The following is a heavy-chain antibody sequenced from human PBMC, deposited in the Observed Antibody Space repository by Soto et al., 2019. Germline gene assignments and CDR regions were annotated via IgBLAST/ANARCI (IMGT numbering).Heavy chain of an antibody. CDR2: IAGSGGNT. J-gene: IGHJ4*02. CDR1: GFTFNIFP. D-gene: IGHD3-22*01. V-gene: IGHV3-23*01. CDR3: ANSYYYDSSGYYPFEY. Sequence: PGGSLRLSCAASGFTFNIFPMTWVRQAPGKGLEWVSGIAGSGGNTYHADSVKGRFTISRDNSKNTVYLQMDSLRVEDTAVYYCANSYYYDSSGYYPFEYWGQGALVTVSS.